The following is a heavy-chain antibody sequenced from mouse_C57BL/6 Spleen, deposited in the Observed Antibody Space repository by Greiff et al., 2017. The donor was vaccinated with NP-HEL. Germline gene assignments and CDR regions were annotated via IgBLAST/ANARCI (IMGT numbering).Heavy chain of an antibody. J-gene: IGHJ3*01. Sequence: QVQLQQPGAELVMPGASVKLSCKASGYTFTSYWMHWVKQRPGQGLEWIGEIDPSDSYTNYNQKFKGKSTLTVDKSSSTAYMQLSSLTSEASAVYYCARGGAISPCFAYWGQGTLVTVSA. CDR3: ARGGAISPCFAY. V-gene: IGHV1-69*01. CDR1: GYTFTSYW. CDR2: IDPSDSYT.